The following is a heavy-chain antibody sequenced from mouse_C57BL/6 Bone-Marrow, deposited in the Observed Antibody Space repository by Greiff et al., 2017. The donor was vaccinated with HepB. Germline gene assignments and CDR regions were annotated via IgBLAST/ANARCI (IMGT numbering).Heavy chain of an antibody. CDR3: ARGRRNAMDY. Sequence: VQLQQPGAELVMPGASVKLSCKASGYTFTSYWMHWVKQRPGQGLEWIGEIDPSDSYTNYNQKFKGKSTLTVDKSSSTAYMQLSSLTSEDSAVYYCARGRRNAMDYWGQGTSVTVSS. J-gene: IGHJ4*01. CDR2: IDPSDSYT. CDR1: GYTFTSYW. V-gene: IGHV1-69*01.